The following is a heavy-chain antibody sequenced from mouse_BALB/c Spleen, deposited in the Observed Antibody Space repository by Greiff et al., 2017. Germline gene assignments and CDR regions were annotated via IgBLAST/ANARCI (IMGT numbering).Heavy chain of an antibody. CDR2: ISSGGST. CDR1: GFTFSSYA. V-gene: IGHV5-6-5*01. Sequence: EVKLMESGGGLVKPGGSLKLSCAASGFTFSSYAMSWVRQTPEKRLEWVASISSGGSTYYPDSVKGRFTISRDNARNILYLQMSSLRSEDTAMYYCAREDLYYFDYWGQGTTLTVSS. CDR3: AREDLYYFDY. J-gene: IGHJ2*01.